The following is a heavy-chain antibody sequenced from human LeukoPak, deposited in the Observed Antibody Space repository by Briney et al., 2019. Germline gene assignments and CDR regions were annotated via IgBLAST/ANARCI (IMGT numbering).Heavy chain of an antibody. CDR3: ARGEYCSSTSCSYHGAYFDY. J-gene: IGHJ4*02. CDR2: SNAGNGNT. Sequence: GASVKVSCKASGYTFTSYAMHWVRQAPGQRLEWMGWSNAGNGNTKYSQEFQGRVTITRDTSASTAYMELSSLRSEDMAVYYCARGEYCSSTSCSYHGAYFDYWGQGTLVTVSS. CDR1: GYTFTSYA. V-gene: IGHV1-3*02. D-gene: IGHD2-2*01.